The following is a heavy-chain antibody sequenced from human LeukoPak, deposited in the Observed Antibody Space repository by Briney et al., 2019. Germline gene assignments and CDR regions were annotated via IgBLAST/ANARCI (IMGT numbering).Heavy chain of an antibody. Sequence: SVKVSCKASGGTFSSYAISWVRQAPGQGLEWVGRIIPILGIANYAQKFQGRVTITADKSTSTAYMELSSLRSEDTAVYYCARALNGSGSYVYYYGMDVWGQGTTVTVSS. CDR2: IIPILGIA. CDR1: GGTFSSYA. J-gene: IGHJ6*02. V-gene: IGHV1-69*04. D-gene: IGHD3-10*01. CDR3: ARALNGSGSYVYYYGMDV.